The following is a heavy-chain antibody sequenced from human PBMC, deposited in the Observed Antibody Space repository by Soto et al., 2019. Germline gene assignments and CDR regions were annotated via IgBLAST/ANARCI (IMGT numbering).Heavy chain of an antibody. J-gene: IGHJ4*02. CDR1: GYTFTSYD. Sequence: ASVKVSCKASGYTFTSYDINWVRQATGQGLEWMGWMNPNSGNTGYAQKFQGRVTMTRNTSISTAYMELSSLRSEDTAVYYCARGRAIVLVPAAIDGKRYSRLIDYWGEGNLVTVSP. D-gene: IGHD2-2*01. V-gene: IGHV1-8*01. CDR3: ARGRAIVLVPAAIDGKRYSRLIDY. CDR2: MNPNSGNT.